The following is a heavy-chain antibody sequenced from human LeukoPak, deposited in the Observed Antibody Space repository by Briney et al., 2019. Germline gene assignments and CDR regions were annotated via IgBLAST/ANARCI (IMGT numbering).Heavy chain of an antibody. J-gene: IGHJ3*02. Sequence: GGSLRLSCAASGFTFRNYVMSWVRQAPGKGLEWVSAISGSGGSTYYADSVKGRFTISRDNSKNTLYLQMNSLRAEDTAVYHCAKLRIAVAGRDAFDIWGQGTMVTVSS. CDR3: AKLRIAVAGRDAFDI. CDR2: ISGSGGST. V-gene: IGHV3-23*01. D-gene: IGHD6-19*01. CDR1: GFTFRNYV.